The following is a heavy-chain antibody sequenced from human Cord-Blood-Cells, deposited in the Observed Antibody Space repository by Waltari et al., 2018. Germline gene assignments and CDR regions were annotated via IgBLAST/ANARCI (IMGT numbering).Heavy chain of an antibody. CDR1: GGSISSYY. Sequence: QVQLQESVPGLVKPSETLSLTCTVSGGSISSYYWSWIRQPPGKGLEWIGYIYYSGSTNYNPSLKSRVTISVDTSKNQFSLKLSSVTAADTAVYYCARDGANGYFDLWGRGTLVTVSS. D-gene: IGHD1-26*01. J-gene: IGHJ2*01. CDR3: ARDGANGYFDL. CDR2: IYYSGST. V-gene: IGHV4-59*01.